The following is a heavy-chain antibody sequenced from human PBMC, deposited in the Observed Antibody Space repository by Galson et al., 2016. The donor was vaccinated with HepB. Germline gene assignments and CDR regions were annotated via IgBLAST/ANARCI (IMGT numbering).Heavy chain of an antibody. Sequence: SVKVSCKASGYSFTGYFMHWVRQAPGQGLEWMGWINPNSGGTNYAQKFQGRVTMTRDTSISIAYMEVNSLRAEDTAVYYCATKTGLSAYGGDFQNWGQGTLVSVSS. CDR2: INPNSGGT. D-gene: IGHD5-12*01. CDR1: GYSFTGYF. V-gene: IGHV1-2*02. CDR3: ATKTGLSAYGGDFQN. J-gene: IGHJ1*01.